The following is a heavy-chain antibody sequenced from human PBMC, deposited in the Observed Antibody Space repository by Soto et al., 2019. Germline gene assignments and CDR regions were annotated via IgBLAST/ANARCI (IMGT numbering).Heavy chain of an antibody. CDR2: INIDSSTK. Sequence: GGSLRLSCAASGITMSSYIMNWVRQAPGKGLEWVSYINIDSSTKYYADPVKGRFTISRDNAKNSLFLQMNTLRAEDTAVYYCASYDSSGSMAYWGQGTLVTVSS. V-gene: IGHV3-48*01. CDR3: ASYDSSGSMAY. D-gene: IGHD3-22*01. CDR1: GITMSSYI. J-gene: IGHJ4*02.